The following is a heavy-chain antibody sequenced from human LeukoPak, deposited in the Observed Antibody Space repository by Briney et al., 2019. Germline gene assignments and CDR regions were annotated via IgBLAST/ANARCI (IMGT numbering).Heavy chain of an antibody. Sequence: GGSLRLSCAASGFTFSNAWMSWVRQAPGKGLEWVGRIKSKTGGGTTDDGAPVKGRFTISRDDSKNTLWLQMNSLKTEDTAVYYCTTDLTYCSGGTCYPPGFDYWGQGTLVTVSS. V-gene: IGHV3-15*01. CDR3: TTDLTYCSGGTCYPPGFDY. CDR2: IKSKTGGGTT. J-gene: IGHJ4*02. D-gene: IGHD2-15*01. CDR1: GFTFSNAW.